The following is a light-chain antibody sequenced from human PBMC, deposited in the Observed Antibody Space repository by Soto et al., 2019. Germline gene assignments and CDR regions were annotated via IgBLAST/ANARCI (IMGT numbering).Light chain of an antibody. V-gene: IGKV3-20*01. CDR3: QQYSGSPPRT. J-gene: IGKJ1*01. CDR2: GTS. CDR1: QTIVSTY. Sequence: EVVLTQSPGTLSLSPGERATLYCRTSQTIVSTYLAWYQQKAGQAPRLLMYGTSSRATGIPDRFSGSGSGTDFTLTISSVEPEDFAIYYCQQYSGSPPRTFGQGTKVKIK.